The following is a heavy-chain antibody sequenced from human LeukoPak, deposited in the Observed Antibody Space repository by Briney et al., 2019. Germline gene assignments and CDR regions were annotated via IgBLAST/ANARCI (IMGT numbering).Heavy chain of an antibody. D-gene: IGHD1-26*01. CDR3: TRETGSYHGNDY. CDR2: INPNNGAT. J-gene: IGHJ4*02. CDR1: GYTFSSYA. V-gene: IGHV1-2*02. Sequence: ASVKVSCKASGYTFSSYAMHWVRQDPGQRLEWMGWINPNNGATNYAQKLQGRVTITGDTSISTAYMELSSLRSDDTAVYYCTRETGSYHGNDYWGQGTLVTVSS.